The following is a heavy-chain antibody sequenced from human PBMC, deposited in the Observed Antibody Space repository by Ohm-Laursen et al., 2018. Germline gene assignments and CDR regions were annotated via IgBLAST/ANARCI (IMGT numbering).Heavy chain of an antibody. V-gene: IGHV3-23*01. CDR2: ISGSGGST. J-gene: IGHJ4*02. D-gene: IGHD6-13*01. CDR3: AKGRPYSSSWFDY. CDR1: GFTFSIYS. Sequence: SLRLSCAASGFTFSIYSMSWVRQAPGKGLEWVSAISGSGGSTYYADSVKGRFTISRDNSKNTLYLQMNSLRAEDTAVYYCAKGRPYSSSWFDYWGQGTLVTVSS.